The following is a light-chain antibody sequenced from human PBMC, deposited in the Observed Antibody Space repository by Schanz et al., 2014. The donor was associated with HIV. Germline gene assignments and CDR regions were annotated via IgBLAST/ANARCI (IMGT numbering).Light chain of an antibody. CDR2: KTS. CDR1: QSINRW. V-gene: IGKV1-5*03. CDR3: QQYHTYPFT. Sequence: DIQMTQSPSTLSASVGARVTITCRASQSINRWLAWYQQKPGRAPKLLIYKTSALESGVPSRFSGSGSGTEFTLTISSLQPEDFATYYCQQYHTYPFTFGQGTKLEIK. J-gene: IGKJ2*01.